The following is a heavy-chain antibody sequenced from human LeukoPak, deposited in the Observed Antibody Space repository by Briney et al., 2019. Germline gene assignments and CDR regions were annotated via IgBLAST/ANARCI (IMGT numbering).Heavy chain of an antibody. V-gene: IGHV4-4*07. Sequence: SETLSLTCTVSGGSISSYYWSWIRRPAGKGLEWIERIYTSGSTNYNPSLKSRVTISVDTSKNQFSLKLSSVTAADTAVYYCARAGGSGSPAGRRYFDYWGQGTLVTVSS. CDR1: GGSISSYY. CDR3: ARAGGSGSPAGRRYFDY. CDR2: IYTSGST. J-gene: IGHJ4*02. D-gene: IGHD3-10*01.